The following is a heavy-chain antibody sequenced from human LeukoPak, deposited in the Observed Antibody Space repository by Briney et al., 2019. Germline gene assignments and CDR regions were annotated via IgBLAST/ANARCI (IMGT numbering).Heavy chain of an antibody. CDR1: GFTFSSYT. D-gene: IGHD3/OR15-3a*01. CDR3: AKGTGYYMRDSFDY. CDR2: ISGSGGSK. V-gene: IGHV3-23*01. J-gene: IGHJ4*02. Sequence: GGSLRLSCAASGFTFSSYTMSWVRQAPGKGLEWVSSISGSGGSKYYADSVKGRFTISRDNSKNTVYLQMNSLRAEDTAVYYCAKGTGYYMRDSFDYWGQGTLVTVSS.